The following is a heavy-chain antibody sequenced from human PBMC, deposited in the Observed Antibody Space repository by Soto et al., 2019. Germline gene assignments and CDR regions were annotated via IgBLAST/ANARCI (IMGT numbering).Heavy chain of an antibody. J-gene: IGHJ4*02. CDR2: IYSSGRT. V-gene: IGHV4-39*01. CDR3: ARRFPSLAAAAYDGRDFYY. Sequence: SETLSLTCPVSGGSFSSSIYYWGRIREPPGKGLEWSGSIYSSGRTYYNPSFKSRVTISVDTSKNQFSLKLSSVTAADTAVYYCARRFPSLAAAAYDGRDFYYWGKGTLVTASS. D-gene: IGHD6-13*01. CDR1: GGSFSSSIYY.